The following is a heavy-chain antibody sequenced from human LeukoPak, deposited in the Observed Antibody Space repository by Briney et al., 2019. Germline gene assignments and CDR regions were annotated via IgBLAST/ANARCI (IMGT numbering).Heavy chain of an antibody. J-gene: IGHJ4*02. D-gene: IGHD5-12*01. V-gene: IGHV3-23*01. CDR3: TTERDYGWLRLRGGYFDY. CDR1: GFTFSTFA. Sequence: GGSLRLSCVASGFTFSTFAMIWVRQPPGKGLEWVSSIFPSSGEIHYADSVRGRFTISRDNSKSTLSLQMNSLKTEDTAVYYCTTERDYGWLRLRGGYFDYWGQGTLVTVSS. CDR2: IFPSSGEI.